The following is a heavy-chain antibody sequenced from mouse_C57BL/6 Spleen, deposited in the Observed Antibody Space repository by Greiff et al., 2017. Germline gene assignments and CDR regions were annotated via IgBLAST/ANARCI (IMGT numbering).Heavy chain of an antibody. V-gene: IGHV10-1*01. Sequence: EVQGVESGGGLVQPKGSLKLSCAASGFSFNTYAMTWVRQAPGKGLEWVARIRSKSNNYATYYADSVKDRFTISRDDSESMLYLQMNNLKTENTAMYYCVRHALFDYWGQGTTLTVSS. CDR1: GFSFNTYA. CDR2: IRSKSNNYAT. J-gene: IGHJ2*01. CDR3: VRHALFDY.